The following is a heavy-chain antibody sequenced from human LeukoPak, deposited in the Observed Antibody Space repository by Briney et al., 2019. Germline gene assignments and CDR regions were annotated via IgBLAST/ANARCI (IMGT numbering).Heavy chain of an antibody. J-gene: IGHJ5*02. CDR3: AGAYYGGNSAVEDWFDP. CDR1: GGSISSYY. D-gene: IGHD4-23*01. V-gene: IGHV4-4*07. CDR2: IYTSGST. Sequence: SETLSLTCTVSGGSISSYYWSWIRQPAGKGLEWIGRIYTSGSTNYNPSLKSRVTISVDTSKNQFSLKLSSVTAADTAVYYCAGAYYGGNSAVEDWFDPWGQGTLVTVSS.